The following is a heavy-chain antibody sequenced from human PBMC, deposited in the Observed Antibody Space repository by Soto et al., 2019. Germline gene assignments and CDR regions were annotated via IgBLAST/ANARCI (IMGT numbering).Heavy chain of an antibody. Sequence: QVQLVESGGGVVQPGRSLRLSCAASGFTFSSYGMHWVRQAPGKGLEWVAVIWYDGSNKYYADSVKGRFTISRDNSKNTLYLQMNSLRAEDTAVYYCARQKGRWLLLTNAFDIWGQGTMVTASS. CDR3: ARQKGRWLLLTNAFDI. D-gene: IGHD3-22*01. V-gene: IGHV3-33*01. CDR2: IWYDGSNK. CDR1: GFTFSSYG. J-gene: IGHJ3*02.